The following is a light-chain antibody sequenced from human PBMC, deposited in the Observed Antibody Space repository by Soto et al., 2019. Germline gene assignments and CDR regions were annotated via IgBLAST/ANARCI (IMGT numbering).Light chain of an antibody. J-gene: IGKJ1*01. CDR2: DAS. CDR3: QQRPKWWT. Sequence: DTPMKQSPSTLSASPGDRDTIPCRASQSISSRVAWYQQKPGKAPKLLIYDASSRETGVPSRFSGSGSGTEFTLTISSLETEDFSAYYCQQRPKWWTFGQGTKVAIK. V-gene: IGKV1-5*01. CDR1: QSISSR.